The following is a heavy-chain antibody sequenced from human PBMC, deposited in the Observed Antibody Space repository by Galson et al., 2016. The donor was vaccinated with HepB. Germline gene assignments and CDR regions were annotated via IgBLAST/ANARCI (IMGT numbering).Heavy chain of an antibody. D-gene: IGHD3-22*01. CDR3: ARWLGGYYYYGMDV. Sequence: GAEVKKPGESLKTSCKGFGYSFSNYWIGWVRQMPGKGLEWMGIIYPGDFYTRYSPSFQGQVTISADRSISTAYLQWSSLKASDTAMYYCARWLGGYYYYGMDVWGQGTTVTVSS. J-gene: IGHJ6*02. CDR1: GYSFSNYW. V-gene: IGHV5-51*01. CDR2: IYPGDFYT.